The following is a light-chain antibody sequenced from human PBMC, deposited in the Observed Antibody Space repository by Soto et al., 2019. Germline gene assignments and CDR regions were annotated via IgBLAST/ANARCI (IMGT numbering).Light chain of an antibody. V-gene: IGKV1-5*03. Sequence: DIHMSQSPSTLSASVGDRVTITCRAIRSLTRWLAWYQHKTGRAPKLLIYETSLLQSVVPSRFSGSGSGTAFTITISGVHPDDIGTYDRQQDSTFWTFGHGTRV. CDR2: ETS. CDR1: RSLTRW. J-gene: IGKJ1*01. CDR3: QQDSTFWT.